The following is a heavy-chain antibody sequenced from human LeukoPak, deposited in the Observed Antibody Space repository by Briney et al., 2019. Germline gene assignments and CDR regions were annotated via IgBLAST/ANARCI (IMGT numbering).Heavy chain of an antibody. J-gene: IGHJ4*02. Sequence: SGTLSLTCTVSGGSISSYYWSWVRQPPGKGLEWVGYIYYSGSTNYNTSSKSRVTTSVETSKNQFSLKLSAVTAADSAVYYCARDPRGTSLFDYWGQGTLVTVSS. CDR3: ARDPRGTSLFDY. V-gene: IGHV4-59*01. CDR1: GGSISSYY. CDR2: IYYSGST. D-gene: IGHD1-7*01.